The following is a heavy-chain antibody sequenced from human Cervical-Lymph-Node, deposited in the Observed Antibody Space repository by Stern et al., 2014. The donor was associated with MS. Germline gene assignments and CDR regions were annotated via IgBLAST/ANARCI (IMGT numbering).Heavy chain of an antibody. CDR3: ARDGILQTVDAFDL. CDR2: IIPIFDSP. J-gene: IGHJ3*01. V-gene: IGHV1-69*06. CDR1: GGSLSSNP. Sequence: QVQLVQSGAEVKSPGSSVKISCKASGGSLSSNPVSWVRQAPGQGLEWLGGIIPIFDSPNYSQKFGGRLTIIADKSTSTTYMELSSLRSEDTAIYYCARDGILQTVDAFDLWGQGTMVTVSS. D-gene: IGHD2-21*01.